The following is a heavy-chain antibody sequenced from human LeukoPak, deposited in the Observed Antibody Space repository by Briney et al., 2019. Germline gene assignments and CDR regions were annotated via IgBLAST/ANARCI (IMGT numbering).Heavy chain of an antibody. D-gene: IGHD4-17*01. CDR2: IYYSGST. CDR3: ARISGMTTVRNFDY. J-gene: IGHJ4*02. Sequence: PSETLSLTCTVSGGSISSVSYYWGWIPQPPGKGLEWIGSIYYSGSTFYNPTLKSRVTISVDTSKNHFSLKLSSVTAADTAVYYCARISGMTTVRNFDYWGQGTLVTVSS. V-gene: IGHV4-39*02. CDR1: GGSISSVSYY.